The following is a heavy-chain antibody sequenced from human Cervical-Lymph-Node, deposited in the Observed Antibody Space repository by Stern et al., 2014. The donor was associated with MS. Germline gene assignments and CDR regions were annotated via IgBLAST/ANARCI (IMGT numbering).Heavy chain of an antibody. V-gene: IGHV4-59*11. D-gene: IGHD1-1*01. CDR2: VYYGGRA. CDR1: GGSIRSHS. J-gene: IGHJ5*02. Sequence: VQLVESGPGLVKPSETLSLSCSVSGGSIRSHSWNWIRQPPGQGLEWIGSVYYGGRANHKSSLKSRVTISLDTSRNQLLLNLPSVTAADTAVYYCSRQTGNSDWFDPWGRGTPVTVSS. CDR3: SRQTGNSDWFDP.